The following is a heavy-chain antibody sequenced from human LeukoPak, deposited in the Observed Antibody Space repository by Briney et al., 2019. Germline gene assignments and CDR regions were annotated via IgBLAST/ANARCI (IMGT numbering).Heavy chain of an antibody. CDR3: ARGLGSPVGQ. CDR2: MNPKTGNT. V-gene: IGHV1-8*01. Sequence: VKVSCKASGYTFTIYDINWVRQAPGQGLEWMGWMNPKTGNTGYAQNFQGRVSMTSNTSITTAYMELSSLRSEDTAVYYCARGLGSPVGQWGQGTLVTFSS. CDR1: GYTFTIYD. D-gene: IGHD1-26*01. J-gene: IGHJ4*02.